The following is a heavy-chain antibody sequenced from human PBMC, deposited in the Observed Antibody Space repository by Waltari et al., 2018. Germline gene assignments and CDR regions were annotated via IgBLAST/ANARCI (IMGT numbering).Heavy chain of an antibody. V-gene: IGHV3-30-3*01. Sequence: QVQLVESGGGVVQPGRSLSLPCAASGFPFSNHAMHWVRQAPGKGPEWVAVISYDGSNKYYADSVKGRFTISRDNSMNTLYLQVNSLRGEDTAVYYCARDLSSPDAYWGQGTLVTVSS. J-gene: IGHJ4*02. CDR2: ISYDGSNK. CDR1: GFPFSNHA. D-gene: IGHD2-2*01. CDR3: ARDLSSPDAY.